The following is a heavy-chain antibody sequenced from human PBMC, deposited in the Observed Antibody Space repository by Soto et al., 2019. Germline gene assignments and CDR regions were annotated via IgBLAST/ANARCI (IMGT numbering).Heavy chain of an antibody. CDR3: AKRGYCSGASCVFDY. D-gene: IGHD2-15*01. Sequence: ELHLLESGGGLVQPGGSLGLSCVASGFTFSIYAMTWVRQAPGKGLEWVSAIGGNDGSTFYADSVKGRFTISRDNSKNTLYLQMVSLRAEDTAVYYCAKRGYCSGASCVFDYWGQGTLVTVSS. J-gene: IGHJ4*02. CDR1: GFTFSIYA. V-gene: IGHV3-23*01. CDR2: IGGNDGST.